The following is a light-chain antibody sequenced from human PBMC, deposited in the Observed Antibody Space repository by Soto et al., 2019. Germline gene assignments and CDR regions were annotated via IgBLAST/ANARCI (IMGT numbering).Light chain of an antibody. CDR1: QSLTNSF. CDR3: QQRSNWPPT. J-gene: IGKJ5*01. Sequence: VLTQSPGTLSLSPGERATLSCRASQSLTNSFIAWYQQRPGQAPRLLIYDTSSRASGIPDRFSGSGSGTDFTLTISSLEPEDFAVYYCQQRSNWPPTFGQGTRLEIK. V-gene: IGKV3D-20*02. CDR2: DTS.